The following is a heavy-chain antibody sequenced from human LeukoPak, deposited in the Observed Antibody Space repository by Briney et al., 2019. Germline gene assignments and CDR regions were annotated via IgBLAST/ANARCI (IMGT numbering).Heavy chain of an antibody. D-gene: IGHD5-12*01. V-gene: IGHV3-33*01. CDR2: IWYDGSNK. CDR3: ARGHQRGYSDPPGY. J-gene: IGHJ4*02. Sequence: PGRSLRLSCAASGFTFSSYGMHWVRQASGKGLEWVAVIWYDGSNKYYADSVKGRFTISRDNSKNTLYLQMNSLRAEDTAVYYCARGHQRGYSDPPGYWGQGTLVTVSS. CDR1: GFTFSSYG.